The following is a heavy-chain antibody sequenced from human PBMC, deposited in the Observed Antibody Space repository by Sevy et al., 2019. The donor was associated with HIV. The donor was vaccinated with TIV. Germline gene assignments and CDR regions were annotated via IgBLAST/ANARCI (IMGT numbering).Heavy chain of an antibody. Sequence: ASVKVSCKASGYTFTGYYMYWVRQAPGQGLEWMGWINPNSGGTNYAQKFQGRVTMTRDTSISTAYMELSRLRSDDTAVDYCARDAPLRGGYLDYWGQGTLVTVSS. CDR2: INPNSGGT. V-gene: IGHV1-2*02. CDR1: GYTFTGYY. D-gene: IGHD4-17*01. CDR3: ARDAPLRGGYLDY. J-gene: IGHJ4*02.